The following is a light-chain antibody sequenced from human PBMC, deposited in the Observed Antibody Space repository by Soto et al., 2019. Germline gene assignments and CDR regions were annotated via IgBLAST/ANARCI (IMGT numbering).Light chain of an antibody. CDR3: QQADSFPLT. CDR2: ATS. CDR1: QNINNY. V-gene: IGKV1-12*01. J-gene: IGKJ5*01. Sequence: DIQMTQSPSSLSASVGDRVTITCQASQNINNYLNWYQQKPGRAPKLLIYATSTLQTGVPSRFSASGSGADFTLTISSLQPEDFATYYCQQADSFPLTFGQGTRLEIK.